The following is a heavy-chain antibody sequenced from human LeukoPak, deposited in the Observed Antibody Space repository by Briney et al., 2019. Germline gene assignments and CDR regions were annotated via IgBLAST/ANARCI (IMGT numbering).Heavy chain of an antibody. CDR2: IIPIFGTT. D-gene: IGHD3-10*01. V-gene: IGHV1-69*13. J-gene: IGHJ4*02. CDR1: GGTFSSYA. CDR3: ARGHYYYGSGSYEALYLYFDY. Sequence: ASVKVSCKASGGTFSSYAFSWVRQAPGQGLEWMGGIIPIFGTTNYAQRFQGRVTITAYESTSTAYMELSSLRSEDTAVYYCARGHYYYGSGSYEALYLYFDYWGQGTLVTVSS.